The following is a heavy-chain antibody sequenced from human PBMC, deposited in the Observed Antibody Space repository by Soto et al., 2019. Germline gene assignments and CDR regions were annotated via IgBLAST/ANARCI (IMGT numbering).Heavy chain of an antibody. CDR3: ARSGEGWQQVAK. D-gene: IGHD5-12*01. J-gene: IGHJ4*02. Sequence: QVHLVQSGAEVREPGASVKVSCKTSGSTFTAYCIHWVRQAPGQGLEWMGWVNPKSGGTEFSRKFRGRVTMTSDTSSSTAYMEVGRLTSDDPAVYYCARSGEGWQQVAKWGQGNLVTVSS. CDR1: GSTFTAYC. CDR2: VNPKSGGT. V-gene: IGHV1-2*02.